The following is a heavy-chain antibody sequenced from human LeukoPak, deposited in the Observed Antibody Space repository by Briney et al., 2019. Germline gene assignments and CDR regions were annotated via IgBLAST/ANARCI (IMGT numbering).Heavy chain of an antibody. Sequence: AGGSLRLSCAASGFTFSSYWMSWVRQAPGKGLEWVANIKQDGSEKYYVDSVKGRFTISRDNAKNSLYLQMNSLRAEDTAVYYCARIWRDYYDSSGYYLIDYWGQGTLVTVSS. CDR2: IKQDGSEK. CDR3: ARIWRDYYDSSGYYLIDY. CDR1: GFTFSSYW. D-gene: IGHD3-22*01. J-gene: IGHJ4*02. V-gene: IGHV3-7*01.